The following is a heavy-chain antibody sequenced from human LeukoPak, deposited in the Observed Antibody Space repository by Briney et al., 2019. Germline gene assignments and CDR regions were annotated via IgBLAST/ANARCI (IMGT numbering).Heavy chain of an antibody. CDR1: GFTFSSYE. J-gene: IGHJ4*02. D-gene: IGHD6-19*01. V-gene: IGHV3-48*03. CDR2: ISSSGSAI. Sequence: PGGSLRLSCAASGFTFSSYEMNWVRQAPGKGLEWVSKISSSGSAIYYADSVKGRFTISRDNAKSSLYLQMNSLRVEDTAIYYSARGGSLGYWGQGTLVTVSS. CDR3: ARGGSLGY.